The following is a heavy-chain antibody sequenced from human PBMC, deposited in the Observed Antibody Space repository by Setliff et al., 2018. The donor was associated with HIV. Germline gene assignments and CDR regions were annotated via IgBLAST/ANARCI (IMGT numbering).Heavy chain of an antibody. J-gene: IGHJ3*02. D-gene: IGHD5-18*01. CDR1: GGSFSSYY. CDR3: ARALPGGYSYDNAFDI. V-gene: IGHV4-34*01. CDR2: FSPTGSP. Sequence: PSETLSLTCAFYGGSFSSYYWNWIRQPPGKGLEWIGEFSPTGSPTYNPSLESRVTISVVTSKNQCSLKLRSLTAADTAVYYCARALPGGYSYDNAFDIWGQGTMVTVSS.